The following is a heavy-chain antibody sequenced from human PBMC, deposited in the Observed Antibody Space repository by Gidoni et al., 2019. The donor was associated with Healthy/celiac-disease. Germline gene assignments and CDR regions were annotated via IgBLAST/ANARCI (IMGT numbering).Heavy chain of an antibody. CDR3: ARVTSPRQYYYDSFDY. CDR2: MHPNSGKT. V-gene: IGHV1-8*01. Sequence: QVQLVQSGAEVKKPGASVKVSCKASGYPFTSYDINWLRQATGQGLEWMGWMHPNSGKTGYAQKFQGRVTMTRNTSISTAYMELSSLRSEDTAVYYCARVTSPRQYYYDSFDYWGQGTLVTVSS. D-gene: IGHD3-22*01. CDR1: GYPFTSYD. J-gene: IGHJ4*02.